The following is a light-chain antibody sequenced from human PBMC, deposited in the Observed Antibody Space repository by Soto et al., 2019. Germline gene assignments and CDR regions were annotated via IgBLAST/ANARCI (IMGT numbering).Light chain of an antibody. CDR3: SSYTSSNTWV. CDR2: EVS. V-gene: IGLV2-14*01. Sequence: QSALTQPASVSGSPGQSITSSCTGTSSDVGGYNYVSWYQQHPGKVPRLMIYEVSNRPSGLSNRFSGSKSDNTASLTISGLQAEDEADYYCSSYTSSNTWVFGGGTKLTVL. CDR1: SSDVGGYNY. J-gene: IGLJ3*02.